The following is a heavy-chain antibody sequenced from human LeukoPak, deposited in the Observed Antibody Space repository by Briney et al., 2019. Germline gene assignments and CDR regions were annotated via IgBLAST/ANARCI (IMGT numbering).Heavy chain of an antibody. D-gene: IGHD3-10*02. J-gene: IGHJ4*02. V-gene: IGHV4-59*01. CDR2: IYYSGNT. CDR1: GGSISPYY. Sequence: PSETLTLTCTVSGGSISPYYWSWIRQPPGKGLEWLGYIYYSGNTDYNPSLQGRVAISVDTSKNQFSLKLSSVTAADTAVYYCARSTGSTMFIDYWGQGTLVTVSS. CDR3: ARSTGSTMFIDY.